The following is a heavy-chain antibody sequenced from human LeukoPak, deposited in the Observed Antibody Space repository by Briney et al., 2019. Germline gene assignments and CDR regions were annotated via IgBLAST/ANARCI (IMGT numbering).Heavy chain of an antibody. Sequence: AGGSLRLSCAASGFPFSNYVMTWVRQAPGKGLEWVAAISGSGGSTFYTDSVKGRFAISRDNSRNTVYLQMNSLRAEDTAVYYCARDEGSSWYGGVYYFDYWGQGTLVTVSS. V-gene: IGHV3-23*01. D-gene: IGHD6-13*01. J-gene: IGHJ4*02. CDR3: ARDEGSSWYGGVYYFDY. CDR1: GFPFSNYV. CDR2: ISGSGGST.